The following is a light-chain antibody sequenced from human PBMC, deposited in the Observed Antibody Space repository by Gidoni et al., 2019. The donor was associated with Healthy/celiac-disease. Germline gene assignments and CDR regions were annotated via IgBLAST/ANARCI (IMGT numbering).Light chain of an antibody. CDR3: QQYNSYSQT. J-gene: IGKJ1*01. Sequence: DIQMTQPPSTLSASVGDRVTITCRASQSISSWLAWYQQKPGKAPKLLIYDASSLASGVPSRFSGSGSGTEFTLTISSLQPDDFAPYYCQQYNSYSQTFGQGTKVEIK. V-gene: IGKV1-5*01. CDR1: QSISSW. CDR2: DAS.